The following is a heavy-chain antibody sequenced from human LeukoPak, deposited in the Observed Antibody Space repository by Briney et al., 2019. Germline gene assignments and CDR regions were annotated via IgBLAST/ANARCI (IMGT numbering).Heavy chain of an antibody. CDR2: IRHDGSIK. Sequence: GVSLRFSCAASGFIFSTYRMYWVRPGPRPGLEWVAFIRHDGSIKNDADSVKGRSTISRDNSKNTLDLQMNSLRAEDTAVYYCAKDSLADIDYWGQGTLVTVSS. CDR3: AKDSLADIDY. D-gene: IGHD3-16*01. J-gene: IGHJ4*02. CDR1: GFIFSTYR. V-gene: IGHV3-30*02.